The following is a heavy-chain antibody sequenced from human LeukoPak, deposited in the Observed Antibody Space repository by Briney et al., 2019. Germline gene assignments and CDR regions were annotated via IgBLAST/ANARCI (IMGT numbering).Heavy chain of an antibody. V-gene: IGHV3-23*01. CDR2: ISGSGGST. CDR3: AKDHFSSGAAAGTSFDY. CDR1: GFTFRSYA. J-gene: IGHJ4*02. Sequence: GGSLRLSCAASGFTFRSYAMSWVRQAPGKGLEWVSAISGSGGSTYYADSVKGRFTISRDNSKNTLYLQMNSLRAEDTAVYYCAKDHFSSGAAAGTSFDYWGQGTLVTVSS. D-gene: IGHD6-13*01.